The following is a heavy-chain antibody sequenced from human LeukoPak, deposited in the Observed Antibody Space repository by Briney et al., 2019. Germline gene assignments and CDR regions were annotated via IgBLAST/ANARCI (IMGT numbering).Heavy chain of an antibody. J-gene: IGHJ4*02. CDR1: GFTFTSSA. D-gene: IGHD5-18*01. CDR3: AALEVPLVDTAMVEPQLDY. Sequence: SVKVSCKASGFTFTSSAMQWVRQARGQRLEWIGWIVVGSGNTNYAQKFQERVTITRGMSTSTAYMELSSLRSEDTAVYYCAALEVPLVDTAMVEPQLDYWGQGTLVTVSS. V-gene: IGHV1-58*02. CDR2: IVVGSGNT.